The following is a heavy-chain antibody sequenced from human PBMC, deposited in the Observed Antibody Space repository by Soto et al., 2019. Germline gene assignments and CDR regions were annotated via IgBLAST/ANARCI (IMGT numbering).Heavy chain of an antibody. CDR2: INHSGGT. Sequence: QVRLQQWGAGLLKPSETLALTCAVHGGSFRGYYWSWSPSPQGKGLEWIGEINHSGGTNYTPSLKSRVSISVDASKHQFSLQLSSVTAADTAVYYCARLWSSNEGSSWGQGTLVAVSS. CDR3: ARLWSSNEGSS. CDR1: GGSFRGYY. D-gene: IGHD2-21*01. V-gene: IGHV4-34*01. J-gene: IGHJ4*02.